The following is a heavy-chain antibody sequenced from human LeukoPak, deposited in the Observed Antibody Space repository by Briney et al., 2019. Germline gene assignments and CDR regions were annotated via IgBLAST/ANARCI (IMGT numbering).Heavy chain of an antibody. CDR2: IDPNSGDT. CDR3: ARDGGPYCDGASCSFDY. Sequence: ASVKVACKASGYTFAGYHIHWVRQAPGQGLEWMGWIDPNSGDTHYTQKFQDRVTMTRDTSITTAYMQLTRLRSDDTAVFYCARDGGPYCDGASCSFDYWGQGTLVAVSS. CDR1: GYTFAGYH. J-gene: IGHJ4*02. D-gene: IGHD2-21*01. V-gene: IGHV1-2*02.